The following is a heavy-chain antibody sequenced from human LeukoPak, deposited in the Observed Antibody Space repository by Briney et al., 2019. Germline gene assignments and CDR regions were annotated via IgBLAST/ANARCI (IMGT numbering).Heavy chain of an antibody. D-gene: IGHD6-19*01. J-gene: IGHJ4*02. CDR2: MNPNSGNT. V-gene: IGHV1-8*02. CDR3: ATTTATSGSSLY. CDR1: GYTFTTYD. Sequence: GASVKVSCKASGYTFTTYDITWVRQATGQGLEWMGWMNPNSGNTAYAQKFQGRVTMTAERSTNTAYMELRGLTFDDTAVFYCATTTATSGSSLYWGQGTLVNVAS.